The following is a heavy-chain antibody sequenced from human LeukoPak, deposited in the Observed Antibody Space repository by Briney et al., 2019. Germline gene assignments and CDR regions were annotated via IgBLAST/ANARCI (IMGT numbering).Heavy chain of an antibody. V-gene: IGHV4-39*07. J-gene: IGHJ4*02. D-gene: IGHD6-19*01. Sequence: PSETLSLTCTVSGGSISTSNYYWGWIRQPPGKGLEWIGNIFYSGSTYYNPSLKSRVTILVDTSKNQFSLKLSSVTAADTAVYYCARLPIAVADHFDYWGQGTLVTVSS. CDR1: GGSISTSNYY. CDR2: IFYSGST. CDR3: ARLPIAVADHFDY.